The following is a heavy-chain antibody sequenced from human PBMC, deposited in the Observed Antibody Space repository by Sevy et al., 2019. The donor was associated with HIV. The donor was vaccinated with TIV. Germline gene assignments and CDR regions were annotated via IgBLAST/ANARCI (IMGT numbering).Heavy chain of an antibody. CDR3: TRQNVDTAMVHYYYYGMDV. V-gene: IGHV3-73*01. CDR1: GFTFSGSA. Sequence: GGSLRLSCAASGFTFSGSAMHWVRQASGKGLEWVGRIRSKANSYATAYAASVKGRFTISRDDSKNTAYLQMNSLKTEDTAVYYCTRQNVDTAMVHYYYYGMDVWGQGTTVTVSS. CDR2: IRSKANSYAT. D-gene: IGHD5-18*01. J-gene: IGHJ6*02.